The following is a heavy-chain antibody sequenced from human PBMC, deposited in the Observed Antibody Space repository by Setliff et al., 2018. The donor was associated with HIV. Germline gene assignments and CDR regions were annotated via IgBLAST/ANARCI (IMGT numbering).Heavy chain of an antibody. CDR1: GYSISSGYY. J-gene: IGHJ5*02. CDR2: IYHSGST. D-gene: IGHD4-17*01. CDR3: ARHRSYGDYDPNWFDP. V-gene: IGHV4-38-2*01. Sequence: SETLSLTCAVSGYSISSGYYWGWIRQPPGKGLEWIGSIYHSGSTYYNPSLKSRVTISVDTSKNQFSLKLSSVTAADTAVYFCARHRSYGDYDPNWFDPWGQGTLVTVSS.